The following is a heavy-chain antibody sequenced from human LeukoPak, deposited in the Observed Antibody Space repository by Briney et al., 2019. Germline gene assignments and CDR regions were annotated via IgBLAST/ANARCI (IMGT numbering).Heavy chain of an antibody. Sequence: GGSLRLSCAASGFTFSTYEMNWVRQAPGKGLEWLLHISNSGDSIHYADSVKGRFTISRDNAKNSLYLQMNSLRAEDTAVYYCARVQPHYYDSSGYPPDYWGQGTLVTVSS. V-gene: IGHV3-48*03. CDR2: ISNSGDSI. J-gene: IGHJ4*02. D-gene: IGHD3-22*01. CDR1: GFTFSTYE. CDR3: ARVQPHYYDSSGYPPDY.